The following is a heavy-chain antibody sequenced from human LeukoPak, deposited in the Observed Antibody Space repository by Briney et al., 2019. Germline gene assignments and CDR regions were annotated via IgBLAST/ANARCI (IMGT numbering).Heavy chain of an antibody. CDR1: GDSITSYF. Sequence: PSETLSLTCTVSGDSITSYFWNWIRQTPGKGLEWIGRIYTSGSTNYNPSLKSRVTISVDTSKNQFSLKLSSVTAADTAVYYCARVGKQWLVLRGWFDPWGQGTLVTVSS. D-gene: IGHD6-19*01. J-gene: IGHJ5*02. CDR3: ARVGKQWLVLRGWFDP. CDR2: IYTSGST. V-gene: IGHV4-4*07.